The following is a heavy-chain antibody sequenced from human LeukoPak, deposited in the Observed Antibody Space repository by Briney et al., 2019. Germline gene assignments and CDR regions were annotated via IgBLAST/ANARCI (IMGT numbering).Heavy chain of an antibody. J-gene: IGHJ6*03. V-gene: IGHV4-39*01. CDR1: GGSISSSSYY. CDR2: IYYSGST. D-gene: IGHD4-11*01. CDR3: ARRATVQYYYYMDV. Sequence: SETLSLTCTVSGGSISSSSYYWGWIRQPPGKGLEWIGSIYYSGSTYYNPSLKSRVTISVDTSKNQFSLKLSSVTAADTAVYYCARRATVQYYYYMDVWGKGTTVTVSS.